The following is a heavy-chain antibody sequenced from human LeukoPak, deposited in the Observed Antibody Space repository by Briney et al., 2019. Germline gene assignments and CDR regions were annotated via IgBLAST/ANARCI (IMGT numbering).Heavy chain of an antibody. J-gene: IGHJ4*02. CDR3: ARHKKWNQPRGFGY. V-gene: IGHV4-61*02. D-gene: IGHD1-14*01. CDR2: IYTSGST. CDR1: GGSISSGSYY. Sequence: SETLSLTCTVSGGSISSGSYYWSWIRQPAGKGLEWIGRIYTSGSTNYNPSLKSRVTISVDTSKNQFSLKLSSVTAADTAVYYCARHKKWNQPRGFGYWGQGTLVTVSS.